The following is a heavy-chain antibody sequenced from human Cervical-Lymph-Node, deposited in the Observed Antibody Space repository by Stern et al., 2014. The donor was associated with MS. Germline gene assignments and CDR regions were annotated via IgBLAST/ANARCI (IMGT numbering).Heavy chain of an antibody. Sequence: EVQLVESGGGLVQPGGSLRLSCAASGFNFSTYAFSWVRQAPGTGLEWVSSISDSGVYTYYADSVKVRFTISRDNSKSMLYLEMQSLRADDTAVYHCAKDLGRGVVVVPLYGLDVWGQGTTVTVSS. CDR1: GFNFSTYA. J-gene: IGHJ6*02. D-gene: IGHD2-2*01. V-gene: IGHV3-23*04. CDR2: ISDSGVYT. CDR3: AKDLGRGVVVVPLYGLDV.